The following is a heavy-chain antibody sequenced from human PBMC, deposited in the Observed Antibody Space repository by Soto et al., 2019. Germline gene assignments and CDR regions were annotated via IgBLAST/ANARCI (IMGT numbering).Heavy chain of an antibody. Sequence: GGSLRLSCAASGFTFDDYGMTWVRQVPGKGLEWVAVISYDGDKYYADSVKGRFTISRDNSKSTLFLQMNSLRAEDTAVYYCAKLRNTLVVVPATFDYWGQGTLVTVSS. V-gene: IGHV3-30*18. CDR2: ISYDGDK. J-gene: IGHJ4*02. CDR3: AKLRNTLVVVPATFDY. D-gene: IGHD2-15*01. CDR1: GFTFDDYG.